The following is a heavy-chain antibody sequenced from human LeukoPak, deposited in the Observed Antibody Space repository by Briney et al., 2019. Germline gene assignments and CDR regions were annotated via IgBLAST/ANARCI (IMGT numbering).Heavy chain of an antibody. D-gene: IGHD4-17*01. CDR2: ITASGTAM. J-gene: IGHJ6*02. Sequence: GGSLRLSCAASGFTFSSYSMNWVRQAPGKGLEWVSHITASGTAMFYADSVKGRFTISRDNAKNSLYLQMNSLRDEDTAVYYCAGHYGDSPFYYYGMDVWGQGTTVTVSS. CDR3: AGHYGDSPFYYYGMDV. CDR1: GFTFSSYS. V-gene: IGHV3-48*02.